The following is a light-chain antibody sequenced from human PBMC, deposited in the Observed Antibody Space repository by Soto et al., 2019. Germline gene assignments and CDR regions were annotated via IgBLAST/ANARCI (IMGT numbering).Light chain of an antibody. Sequence: EIVMTQSPATLSVSPGDRATLSCRASQSIRSNLAWHQQKPGQAPRLLIYGASTRATGISARFSGSGSGTEFTLTISSLQSEDFALNYCQQYDIWPRTFGQGTKLEIK. CDR2: GAS. CDR3: QQYDIWPRT. J-gene: IGKJ2*01. V-gene: IGKV3-15*01. CDR1: QSIRSN.